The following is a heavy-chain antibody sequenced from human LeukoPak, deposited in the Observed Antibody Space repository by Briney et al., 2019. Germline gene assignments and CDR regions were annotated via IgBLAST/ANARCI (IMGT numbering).Heavy chain of an antibody. CDR2: ISGSGGST. V-gene: IGHV3-23*01. CDR3: AREEDCSGGSCYEPSLGY. D-gene: IGHD2-15*01. CDR1: GFTFSSYA. J-gene: IGHJ4*02. Sequence: GGSLRLSCAASGFTFSSYAMSWVRQAPGKGLEWVSGISGSGGSTYYADSVKGRFTISRDNARNTLYLQMNSLRAEDTAVYYCAREEDCSGGSCYEPSLGYWGQGTLVTVSS.